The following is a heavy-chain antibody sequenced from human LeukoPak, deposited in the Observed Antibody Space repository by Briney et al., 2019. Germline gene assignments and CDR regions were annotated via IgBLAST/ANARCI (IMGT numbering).Heavy chain of an antibody. CDR2: IWYDESNK. CDR1: GFTFSSYG. V-gene: IGHV3-33*01. J-gene: IGHJ4*02. D-gene: IGHD3-16*01. Sequence: GGSLRLSCAASGFTFSSYGMHWVRQAPGKGLEWVAVIWYDESNKYYADSVKGRFTISRDNSKNTLYLQMNSLRAEDTAVYYCARGPGDYVWGIYFDYWGQGTLVTVSS. CDR3: ARGPGDYVWGIYFDY.